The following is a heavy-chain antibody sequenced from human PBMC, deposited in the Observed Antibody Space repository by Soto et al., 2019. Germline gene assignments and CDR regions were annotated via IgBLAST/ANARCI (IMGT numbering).Heavy chain of an antibody. Sequence: QVQLVQSGAEVKKPGASVKVSCKASGYTFTSYGISWVRQAPGQGLEWMGWISAYNGNTNYAQKLQGRVTMTTDKSTSTAYMELRSLRSDDTAVYYCARDTVDTIYYYYGMDVWGQGTTVTVSS. CDR1: GYTFTSYG. CDR3: ARDTVDTIYYYYGMDV. CDR2: ISAYNGNT. D-gene: IGHD4-17*01. J-gene: IGHJ6*02. V-gene: IGHV1-18*01.